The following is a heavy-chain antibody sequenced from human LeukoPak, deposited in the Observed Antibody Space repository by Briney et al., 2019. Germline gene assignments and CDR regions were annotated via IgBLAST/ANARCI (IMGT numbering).Heavy chain of an antibody. V-gene: IGHV3-30*02. CDR1: GFTFSSYG. Sequence: PGGSLRLSCAASGFTFSSYGMHWVRQAPGKGLEWVAFIRYDGSNKYYADSVKGRFTISRDNAKNTLYLQMNSLRAEDTAVYYCARDLDHYYYMDVWGKGTTVTISS. CDR2: IRYDGSNK. CDR3: ARDLDHYYYMDV. J-gene: IGHJ6*03.